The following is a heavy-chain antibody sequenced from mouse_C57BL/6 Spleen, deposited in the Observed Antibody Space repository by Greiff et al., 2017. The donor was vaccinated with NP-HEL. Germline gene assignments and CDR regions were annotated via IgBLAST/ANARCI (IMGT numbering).Heavy chain of an antibody. J-gene: IGHJ4*01. D-gene: IGHD2-4*01. Sequence: DVKLVESGGGLVKPGGSLKLSCAASGFTFSSYAMSWVRQTPEKRLEWVATISDGGSYTYYPDNVKGRFTISRDNAKNNLYLQMSHLKSEDTAMYYCARDLNYDGGAMDYWGQGTSVTVSS. CDR2: ISDGGSYT. V-gene: IGHV5-4*01. CDR3: ARDLNYDGGAMDY. CDR1: GFTFSSYA.